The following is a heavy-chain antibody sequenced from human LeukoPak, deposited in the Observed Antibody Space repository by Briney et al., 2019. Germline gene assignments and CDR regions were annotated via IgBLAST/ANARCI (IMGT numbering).Heavy chain of an antibody. J-gene: IGHJ5*02. CDR1: GFIFSSYG. Sequence: GRSLRLSCAASGFIFSSYGMHWVRQAPGKGLEWVAVISYDGSNKHYADSVKGRFTISRDNSKNTLYLQMNSLRAEDTAVYYCAKDGDYYDSSGSLSWGGGTLVTVSS. V-gene: IGHV3-30*18. D-gene: IGHD3-22*01. CDR2: ISYDGSNK. CDR3: AKDGDYYDSSGSLS.